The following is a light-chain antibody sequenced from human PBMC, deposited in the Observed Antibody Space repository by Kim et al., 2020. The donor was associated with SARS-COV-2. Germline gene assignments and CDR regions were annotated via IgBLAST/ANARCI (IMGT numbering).Light chain of an antibody. V-gene: IGLV2-14*01. CDR2: EVS. J-gene: IGLJ1*01. CDR3: SSYTVSSVV. CDR1: SSDVGGYNF. Sequence: GQSITVSGTGTSSDVGGYNFVSWYQHHPGKAPILLIYEVSNRPSGISNRFAGSKSGNTASLTISGRQAEDEADYYCSSYTVSSVVFGTGTKVTVL.